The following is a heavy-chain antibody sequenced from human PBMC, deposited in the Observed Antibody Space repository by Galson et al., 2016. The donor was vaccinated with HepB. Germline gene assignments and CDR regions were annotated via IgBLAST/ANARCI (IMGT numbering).Heavy chain of an antibody. Sequence: SVKVSCKASGGTFTRYPITWVRQAPGQGLEWMGGVIPVFGTPNYAQKFQGRFTITADESTSTAHMELSNLRSDDTAIYYCARRNYDDLTSAFDLWGQGTLVTVSS. CDR2: VIPVFGTP. J-gene: IGHJ4*02. CDR3: ARRNYDDLTSAFDL. D-gene: IGHD4-17*01. V-gene: IGHV1-69*13. CDR1: GGTFTRYP.